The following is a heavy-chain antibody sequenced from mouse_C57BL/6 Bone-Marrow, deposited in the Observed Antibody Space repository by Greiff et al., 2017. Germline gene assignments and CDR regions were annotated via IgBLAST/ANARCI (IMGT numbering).Heavy chain of an antibody. CDR3: ARVGPGWLLPHYFDY. CDR1: GYTFTSYW. Sequence: VKLVESGAELVKPGASVKLSCKASGYTFTSYWMHWVKQRPGQGLEWIGMIHPNSGSTNYNEKFKSKATLTVDKSSSTAYMQLSSLTSEDSAVYYCARVGPGWLLPHYFDYWGQGTTLTVSS. V-gene: IGHV1-64*01. D-gene: IGHD2-3*01. J-gene: IGHJ2*01. CDR2: IHPNSGST.